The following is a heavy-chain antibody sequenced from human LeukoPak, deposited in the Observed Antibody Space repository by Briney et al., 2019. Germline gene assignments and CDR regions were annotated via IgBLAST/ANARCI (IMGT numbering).Heavy chain of an antibody. D-gene: IGHD3-3*01. Sequence: SETLSLTCTVSGGSISSGGYYWSWIRQHPGKGLEWIGYIYYSGSTNYNPSLKSRVTISVDTSKNQFSLKLSSVTAADTAVYYCARFAWSRTYYDFWSGDNDAFDIWGQGTMVTVSS. V-gene: IGHV4-61*08. CDR1: GGSISSGGYY. CDR3: ARFAWSRTYYDFWSGDNDAFDI. J-gene: IGHJ3*02. CDR2: IYYSGST.